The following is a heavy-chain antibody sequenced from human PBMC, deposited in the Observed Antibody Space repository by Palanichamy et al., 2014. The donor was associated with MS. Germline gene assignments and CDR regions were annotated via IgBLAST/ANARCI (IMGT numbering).Heavy chain of an antibody. CDR1: GDSITDHY. V-gene: IGHV4-59*11. D-gene: IGHD5-24*01. Sequence: QVQLLESGPGLVKPSETLSLSCSVSGDSITDHYWGWIRQSPGKGLEWIGYISYSGNINYSPSFKSRVTISIDTSKTEFSMRLNSVTAADTAVYFCARADMATISFQYWGQGTLVFVSS. CDR3: ARADMATISFQY. J-gene: IGHJ1*01. CDR2: ISYSGNI.